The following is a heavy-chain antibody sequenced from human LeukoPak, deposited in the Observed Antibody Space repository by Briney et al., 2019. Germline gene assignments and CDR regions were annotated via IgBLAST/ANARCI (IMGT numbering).Heavy chain of an antibody. D-gene: IGHD3-3*01. Sequence: GGSLRLSCAASGFTVSSNYMSWIRQAPGKGLEWVSYISSSGSTIYYADSVKGRFTISRDNAKNTLYLQMNSLRAEDTAVYYCARELWRSRAYYFDYWGQGTLVTVSS. CDR1: GFTVSSNY. V-gene: IGHV3-11*04. J-gene: IGHJ4*02. CDR3: ARELWRSRAYYFDY. CDR2: ISSSGSTI.